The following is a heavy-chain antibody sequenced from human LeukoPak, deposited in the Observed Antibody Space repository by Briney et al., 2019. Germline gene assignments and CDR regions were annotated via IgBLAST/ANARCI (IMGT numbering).Heavy chain of an antibody. V-gene: IGHV3-30*02. CDR1: GFAFSRYD. CDR2: VRFDGRET. CDR3: TRDLGTGYSSSWNTVHPFDY. J-gene: IGHJ4*02. D-gene: IGHD6-13*01. Sequence: GGSLRLSCVASGFAFSRYDMHWVRQAPGKGLEWLAFVRFDGRETFYADSVKGRFTISRDNSRNTLYLQMNSLTAEDTAVYYCTRDLGTGYSSSWNTVHPFDYWGQGTLVTVSS.